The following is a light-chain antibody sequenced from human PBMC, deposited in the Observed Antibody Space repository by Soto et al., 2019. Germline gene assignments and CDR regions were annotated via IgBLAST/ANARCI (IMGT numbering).Light chain of an antibody. V-gene: IGKV1-13*02. J-gene: IGKJ4*01. CDR2: DAS. Sequence: AIQLTQSPSSLSASVGDRVTITCRASQGISSAVAWYQQQPGKAPSLLIYDASTLESGVPSRFSGSGSGTDFTLTISSLQPEDFTTYYCQQFNSYLLTFGGGTKVEIK. CDR3: QQFNSYLLT. CDR1: QGISSA.